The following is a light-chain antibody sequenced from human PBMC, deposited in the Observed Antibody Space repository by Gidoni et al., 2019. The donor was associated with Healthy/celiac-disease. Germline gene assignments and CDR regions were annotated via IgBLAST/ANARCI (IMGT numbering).Light chain of an antibody. CDR3: QQYGSSPLT. Sequence: ELVLTQSPGTLSLSPGERATLSCRASQSVSSSYLALYQQKPGQAPRLLIYGASSRATGIPDRFSGSGSGTDFTLTISRLEPEDFAVYYCQQYGSSPLTFGGGTKVEIK. CDR2: GAS. V-gene: IGKV3-20*01. CDR1: QSVSSSY. J-gene: IGKJ4*01.